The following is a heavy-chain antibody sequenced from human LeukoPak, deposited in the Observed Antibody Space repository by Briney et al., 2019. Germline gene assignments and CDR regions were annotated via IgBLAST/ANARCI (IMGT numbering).Heavy chain of an antibody. Sequence: ASVKVSCKASGYTFTSYDINWVRQATGQGLEWMGWMNPNSGNAGYAQKFQGRVTMTRNTSISTAYMELSNLRPEDTAVYYCARIMSSNPRYFDYWGQGTLVTVSS. V-gene: IGHV1-8*01. CDR2: MNPNSGNA. D-gene: IGHD3-16*01. J-gene: IGHJ4*02. CDR1: GYTFTSYD. CDR3: ARIMSSNPRYFDY.